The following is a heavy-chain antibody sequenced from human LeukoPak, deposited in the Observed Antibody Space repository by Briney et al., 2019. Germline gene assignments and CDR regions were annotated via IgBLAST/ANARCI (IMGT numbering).Heavy chain of an antibody. CDR1: GFTVSSNY. Sequence: GGSLRLSCAASGFTVSSNYMSWVRQAPGKGLEWVSVIYSGGSTYYADSVKGRFTISRDNSKNTLYLQMNSLRAEDTAVYYCARGLYDYGDYLGYWGQGTLVTVSS. D-gene: IGHD4-17*01. CDR3: ARGLYDYGDYLGY. J-gene: IGHJ4*02. V-gene: IGHV3-66*01. CDR2: IYSGGST.